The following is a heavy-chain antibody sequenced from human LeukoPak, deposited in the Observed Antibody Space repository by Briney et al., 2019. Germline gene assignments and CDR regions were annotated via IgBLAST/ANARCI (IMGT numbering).Heavy chain of an antibody. Sequence: ASVKVSCKASGYTFTGYYMHWVRQAPGQGLEWMGWINPNSGGTNYAQKFQGRVTMTRDTSISTAYMELSRLRSDDTAVYYCARDPGRTYYYDSSGYDYFDYWGQGTLVTVSS. V-gene: IGHV1-2*02. CDR1: GYTFTGYY. D-gene: IGHD3-22*01. CDR2: INPNSGGT. J-gene: IGHJ4*02. CDR3: ARDPGRTYYYDSSGYDYFDY.